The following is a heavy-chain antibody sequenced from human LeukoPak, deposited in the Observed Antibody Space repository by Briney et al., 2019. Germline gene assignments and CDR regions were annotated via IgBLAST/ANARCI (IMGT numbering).Heavy chain of an antibody. V-gene: IGHV4-59*11. Sequence: SETLSLTCTVSGGSISSHYWTWIRQPPGKGLEWIGNVYHSGSTDYNPSLKSRVTISLDTSKNQFSLKLYSVTAADTAVYYCARGGRTQDSWGQGTLVTVSS. CDR3: ARGGRTQDS. CDR1: GGSISSHY. D-gene: IGHD1-14*01. J-gene: IGHJ4*02. CDR2: VYHSGST.